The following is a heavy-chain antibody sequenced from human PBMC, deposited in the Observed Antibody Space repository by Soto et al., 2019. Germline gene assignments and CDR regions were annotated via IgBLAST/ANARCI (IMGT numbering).Heavy chain of an antibody. V-gene: IGHV5-51*01. CDR2: IYPGDSDT. J-gene: IGHJ4*02. CDR3: ARYCSGWFLPFDY. CDR1: GYSFSSYW. Sequence: PGESLKISCKGSGYSFSSYWIGWVRQMPGQGPEWMGIIYPGDSDTRYSPSFQGQVTISAGKSISTAYLQWSSLKASDTAMYYCARYCSGWFLPFDYWGQGTLVTVSS. D-gene: IGHD6-19*01.